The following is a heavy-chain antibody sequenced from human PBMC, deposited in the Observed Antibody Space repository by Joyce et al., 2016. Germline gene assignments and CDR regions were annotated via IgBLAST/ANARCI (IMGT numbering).Heavy chain of an antibody. D-gene: IGHD3-22*01. CDR3: ARGGIVYDYSMDL. CDR2: ISSDSTYI. Sequence: EVQLVESGGGLVKPGGSLRISCASSGFTFSTSSMSWFRRAPGKGLEWVSAISSDSTYIFYADSVKGRFTVSRDNAKNSLYLQMNSLRADDTAVFFCARGGIVYDYSMDLWGQGTTVTVSS. CDR1: GFTFSTSS. J-gene: IGHJ6*02. V-gene: IGHV3-21*02.